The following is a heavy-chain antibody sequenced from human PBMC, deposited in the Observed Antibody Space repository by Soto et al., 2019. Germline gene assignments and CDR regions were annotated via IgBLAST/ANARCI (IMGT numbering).Heavy chain of an antibody. D-gene: IGHD1-1*01. CDR1: GYTFTSYG. J-gene: IGHJ4*02. CDR2: ISGYNGNT. Sequence: QAQLVQSGAEVKKPGASVKVSCKTSGYTFTSYGIIWVRQAPGQGLEWMGWISGYNGNTEYGQKFQGRVTMTTDTSASTAYLELRSLRSDDTAVYYCARDGYTFGAYYFDHWCQGTLVTVSS. V-gene: IGHV1-18*01. CDR3: ARDGYTFGAYYFDH.